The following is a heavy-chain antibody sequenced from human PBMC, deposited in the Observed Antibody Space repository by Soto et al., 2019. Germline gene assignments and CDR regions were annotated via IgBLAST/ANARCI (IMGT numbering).Heavy chain of an antibody. CDR2: IITILGIA. CDR1: GGPFSSYT. J-gene: IGHJ4*02. Sequence: QVQLVQSGAEVKKPGSSVKVSCKASGGPFSSYTISWVRQAPGQGLEWRGRIITILGIANYAQKFQGRVTITTNKSKSTAYIELSSLRSEDTAVYYCASTRYSGSVWGQGTLVTVSS. V-gene: IGHV1-69*02. D-gene: IGHD1-26*01. CDR3: ASTRYSGSV.